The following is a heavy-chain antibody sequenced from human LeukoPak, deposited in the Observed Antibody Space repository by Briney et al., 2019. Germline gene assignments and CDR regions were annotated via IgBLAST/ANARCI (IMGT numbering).Heavy chain of an antibody. CDR2: ISGSGGST. CDR3: ATPPGYSSGWYDDFDY. V-gene: IGHV3-23*01. Sequence: GGSLRLSRAASGFTFSSYAMSWVRQAPGKGLEWVSAISGSGGSTYYADSVKGRFTISRDNSKNTLYLQMNSLRAEDTAVYYCATPPGYSSGWYDDFDYWGQGTLVTVSS. D-gene: IGHD6-19*01. CDR1: GFTFSSYA. J-gene: IGHJ4*02.